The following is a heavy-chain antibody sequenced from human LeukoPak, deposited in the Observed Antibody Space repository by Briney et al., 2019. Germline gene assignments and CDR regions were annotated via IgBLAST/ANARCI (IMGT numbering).Heavy chain of an antibody. CDR2: VSVDGSR. Sequence: SETLSLTCAVSRDFFSTSHWWNWVRQSPGEGLEWIGEVSVDGSRNYNPSLKSRVTMSLDKSKNQFSLNLNSVTAADTAVYYCASRTWGGYRAFDIWGQGTMVTVSS. CDR3: ASRTWGGYRAFDI. J-gene: IGHJ3*02. D-gene: IGHD3-16*02. V-gene: IGHV4-4*02. CDR1: RDFFSTSHW.